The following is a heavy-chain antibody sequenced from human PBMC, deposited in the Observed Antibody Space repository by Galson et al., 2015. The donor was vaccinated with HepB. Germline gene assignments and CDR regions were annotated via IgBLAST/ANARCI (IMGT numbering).Heavy chain of an antibody. CDR2: ISYDGNNI. V-gene: IGHV3-30*03. D-gene: IGHD6-13*01. J-gene: IGHJ4*02. Sequence: SLRLSCAVSGFTFSSYGMHWVRQAPGKGLEWVAVISYDGNNIYYADSVKGRFTISRDISKSTLYLQMNSLRAEDTAVYYCAGDLYRSSWFFGYWGQGTLVTVSS. CDR3: AGDLYRSSWFFGY. CDR1: GFTFSSYG.